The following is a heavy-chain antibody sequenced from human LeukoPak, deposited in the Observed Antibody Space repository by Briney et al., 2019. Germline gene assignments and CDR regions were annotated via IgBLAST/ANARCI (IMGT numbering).Heavy chain of an antibody. Sequence: ASVKVSCKASGYTLSSYGVNWVRQAPGQGLEWMGWISIYNGNTEYAQILQGRVTMTTDTSTSTVYMELTSLRSDDTAVYYCASTPGGAFWTFDSWGQGPLATVSS. J-gene: IGHJ4*02. CDR3: ASTPGGAFWTFDS. V-gene: IGHV1-18*04. D-gene: IGHD3/OR15-3a*01. CDR1: GYTLSSYG. CDR2: ISIYNGNT.